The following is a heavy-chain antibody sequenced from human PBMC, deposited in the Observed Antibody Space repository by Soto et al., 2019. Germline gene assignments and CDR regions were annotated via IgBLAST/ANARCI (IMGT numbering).Heavy chain of an antibody. D-gene: IGHD1-26*01. J-gene: IGHJ4*02. CDR2: ISGSGGST. CDR3: AQDRAIVGASRKFDY. V-gene: IGHV3-23*01. CDR1: GFTFSSYA. Sequence: EVQLLESGGGLVEPGGSLRLSCAASGFTFSSYAMSWVRQAPGKGLEWVSGISGSGGSTYYADSVRGRFTISRDNSKSTLFLQMNSLRAEDTAVYYSAQDRAIVGASRKFDYWGQGTLVTVSS.